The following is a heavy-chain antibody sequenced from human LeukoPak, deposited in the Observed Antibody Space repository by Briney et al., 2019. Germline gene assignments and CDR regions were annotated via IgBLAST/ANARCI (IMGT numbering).Heavy chain of an antibody. D-gene: IGHD1-14*01. CDR3: AKDPGSTQGCDSYYYDY. CDR1: GFTFSSYA. CDR2: ISGSGGST. V-gene: IGHV3-23*01. Sequence: GRSLRLSCATSGFTFSSYAMSWVCKAPGQGLDRDSAISGSGGSTYYADSVKGRFTISRDNSKNTPYLQMNSLRAEDTAVYDCAKDPGSTQGCDSYYYDYWGQGTLVTVSA. J-gene: IGHJ4*02.